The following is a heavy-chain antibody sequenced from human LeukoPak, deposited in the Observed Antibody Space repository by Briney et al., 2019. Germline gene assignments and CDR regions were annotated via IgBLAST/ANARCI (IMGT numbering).Heavy chain of an antibody. CDR2: ISSSGNSI. CDR1: DFVFSDYY. Sequence: GALRLSCAASDFVFSDYYMSWVRQAPGKGLEWVSYISSSGNSIYYADSVKGRFTIPRDNAKNSLYLQMNSLRAEDTAVYYCAREMEGDYGSGTYFDLWGQGNMVTVSS. CDR3: AREMEGDYGSGTYFDL. V-gene: IGHV3-11*01. D-gene: IGHD3-10*01. J-gene: IGHJ4*02.